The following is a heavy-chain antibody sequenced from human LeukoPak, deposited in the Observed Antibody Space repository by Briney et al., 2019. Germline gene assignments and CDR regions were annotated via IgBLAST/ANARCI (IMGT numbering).Heavy chain of an antibody. CDR1: GFTFDDYG. CDR3: ARAIPDDIVVVVAATKYYYYYMDV. Sequence: GGSLRLSCAASGFTFDDYGMSWVRQAPGKGLEWVSGINWNGGSTGYADSVKGRFTISRDNAKNSLYLQMNSLRAEDTALYYRARAIPDDIVVVVAATKYYYYYMDVWGKGTTVTVSS. D-gene: IGHD2-15*01. V-gene: IGHV3-20*04. CDR2: INWNGGST. J-gene: IGHJ6*03.